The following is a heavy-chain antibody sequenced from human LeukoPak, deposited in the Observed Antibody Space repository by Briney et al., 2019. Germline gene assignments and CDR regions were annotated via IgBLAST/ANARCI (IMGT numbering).Heavy chain of an antibody. V-gene: IGHV3-53*05. CDR2: IYSGGST. Sequence: GGSLRLSCAASGFTVSGNYMSWVRQAPGKGLEWVSVIYSGGSTYYADSVKGRFTISRDNSKNTLYLQMNSLRAEDTAVYYCARDSCSGGSCYIDYWGQGTLVTVSS. D-gene: IGHD2-15*01. CDR1: GFTVSGNY. J-gene: IGHJ4*02. CDR3: ARDSCSGGSCYIDY.